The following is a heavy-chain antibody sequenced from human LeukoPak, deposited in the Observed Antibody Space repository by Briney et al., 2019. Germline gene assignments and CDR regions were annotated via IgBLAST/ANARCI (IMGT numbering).Heavy chain of an antibody. V-gene: IGHV3-21*01. CDR3: ARGAPDYYDSSGLDY. J-gene: IGHJ4*02. D-gene: IGHD3-22*01. Sequence: GGSLRLSCAASGFTFSSYSMNWVRQAPGKGLEWVSSISSSSSYIYYADSVKGRFTISRDNAKNSLYLQMNSLRAEDTAVYYCARGAPDYYDSSGLDYWGQGTLVTVSS. CDR2: ISSSSSYI. CDR1: GFTFSSYS.